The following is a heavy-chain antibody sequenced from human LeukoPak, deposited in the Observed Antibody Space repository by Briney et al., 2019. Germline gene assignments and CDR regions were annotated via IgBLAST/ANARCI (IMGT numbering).Heavy chain of an antibody. CDR2: ISGSGGST. V-gene: IGHV3-23*01. D-gene: IGHD2-15*01. CDR1: GFTFSSYA. Sequence: PGGSLRLSCAASGFTFSSYAMSWVRQAPGKGLEWVSAISGSGGSTYYADSVKGRFTISRDNSKNTLYLQMNSLRAEDTAVYYCAVRWQLAPYYYYYGMDVWGQGTTVTVSS. J-gene: IGHJ6*02. CDR3: AVRWQLAPYYYYYGMDV.